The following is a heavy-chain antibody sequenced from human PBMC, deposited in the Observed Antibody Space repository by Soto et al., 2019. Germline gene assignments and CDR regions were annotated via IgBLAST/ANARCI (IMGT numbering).Heavy chain of an antibody. D-gene: IGHD6-13*01. J-gene: IGHJ5*02. Sequence: QEQLVQSGAEVKEPGASVKVSCKASGYTFINYYIHWVRQAPGQGLEWMARINPMGGSTNYAQEFQGRGTLTSDPSTSTVYMELSSLRFEDTALFYCARDLAAGDLWGQGTLVTVSS. CDR2: INPMGGST. CDR3: ARDLAAGDL. V-gene: IGHV1-46*01. CDR1: GYTFINYY.